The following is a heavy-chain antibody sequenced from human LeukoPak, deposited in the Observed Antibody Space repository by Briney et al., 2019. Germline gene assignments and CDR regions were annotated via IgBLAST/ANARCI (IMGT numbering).Heavy chain of an antibody. CDR3: ARDISYYYGSGSFS. D-gene: IGHD3-10*01. J-gene: IGHJ4*02. CDR1: GFTFSSYG. CDR2: IWYDGSNK. Sequence: GGSLRLSCAASGFTFSSYGMHWVRQAPGKGLEWVAVIWYDGSNKYYADSVKGRFTISRDNVKNSLYLQMNSLRAEDTALYFCARDISYYYGSGSFSWGQGTLVTVSS. V-gene: IGHV3-33*01.